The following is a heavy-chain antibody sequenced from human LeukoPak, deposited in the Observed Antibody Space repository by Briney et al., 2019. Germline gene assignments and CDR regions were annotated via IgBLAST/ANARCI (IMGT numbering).Heavy chain of an antibody. CDR2: ISHSGST. V-gene: IGHV4-34*01. D-gene: IGHD3-3*02. CDR1: GGSFSGYF. Sequence: SETLSLTCAVYGGSFSGYFWSYIRQPPGKGLEWLGEISHSGSTNYSPSLKSRVTISVDTSKNQFSLKLSSVTAADTAVYYCAISQKRYYYYGMDVWGQGTTVTVSS. J-gene: IGHJ6*02. CDR3: AISQKRYYYYGMDV.